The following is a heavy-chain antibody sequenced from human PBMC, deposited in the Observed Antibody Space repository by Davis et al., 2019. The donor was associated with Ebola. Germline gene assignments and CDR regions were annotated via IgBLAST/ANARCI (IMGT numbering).Heavy chain of an antibody. CDR1: GFTFSDLY. CDR3: AKRWQVRYFGY. D-gene: IGHD4-23*01. J-gene: IGHJ4*02. V-gene: IGHV3-23*01. CDR2: FIDSGGAT. Sequence: GESLKISCVASGFTFSDLYMDWVRQAPGKGLEWVSSFIDSGGATYYADSVKGRFTVSRDNSKNTLYLHMNSLRVEDTAVYYCAKRWQVRYFGYWGQGTLVTVSS.